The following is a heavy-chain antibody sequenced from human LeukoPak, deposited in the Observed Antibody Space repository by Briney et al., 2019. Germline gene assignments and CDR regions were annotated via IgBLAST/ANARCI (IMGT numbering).Heavy chain of an antibody. Sequence: PSETLSLTCTVSGYSISSGYYWGWIRQPPGKGLEWIGSIYHSGSTYYNPSLKSRVTISVDTSKNQFSLKLSSVTAADTAVYYCARGSTHGFDLWGRGTLVTVSS. V-gene: IGHV4-38-2*02. CDR3: ARGSTHGFDL. J-gene: IGHJ2*01. CDR1: GYSISSGYY. D-gene: IGHD2/OR15-2a*01. CDR2: IYHSGST.